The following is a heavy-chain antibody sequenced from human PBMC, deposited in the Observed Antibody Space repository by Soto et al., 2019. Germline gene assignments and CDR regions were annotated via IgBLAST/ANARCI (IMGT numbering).Heavy chain of an antibody. V-gene: IGHV4-34*01. CDR1: GGSFSGHS. J-gene: IGHJ5*01. Sequence: LPETLSLTCAVYGGSFSGHSWTWIRQSPGKGLEWIGDINHSGRVNYSPSLKSRVTISLDTSKNQFSLTLSAVTAADTAMYYCSTRAYDTNGYYRFDPWGQGTLVTVSS. D-gene: IGHD3-22*01. CDR2: INHSGRV. CDR3: STRAYDTNGYYRFDP.